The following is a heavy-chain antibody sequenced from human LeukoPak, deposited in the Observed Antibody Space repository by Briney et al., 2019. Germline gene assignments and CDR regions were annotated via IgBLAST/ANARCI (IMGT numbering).Heavy chain of an antibody. CDR2: IFYGGSN. Sequence: SETLSLTCSVSGGSISNADYYWGWTRQAPGKGLEWIGSIFYGGSNHYNPSLKSRAAISVDTSKTQFSLKLTSVTAADAAMYYCARQLPTAAADTRGYFDYWGQGTVVTVSS. D-gene: IGHD6-25*01. CDR1: GGSISNADYY. CDR3: ARQLPTAAADTRGYFDY. J-gene: IGHJ4*01. V-gene: IGHV4-39*01.